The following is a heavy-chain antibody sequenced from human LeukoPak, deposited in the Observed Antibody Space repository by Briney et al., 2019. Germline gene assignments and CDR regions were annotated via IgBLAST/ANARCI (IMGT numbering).Heavy chain of an antibody. D-gene: IGHD3-10*01. CDR1: GFTFSSYS. CDR3: ARYTDLGSGRPYYFDY. V-gene: IGHV3-7*01. CDR2: IARDGGET. Sequence: PGGSLRLSCAVSGFTFSSYSMSWVRQAPGKGLEYVSNIARDGGETYYVNSVEDRFTISGDNARNSLYLQMNSLRAEDMAVYYCARYTDLGSGRPYYFDYWGQGTLVTVSS. J-gene: IGHJ4*02.